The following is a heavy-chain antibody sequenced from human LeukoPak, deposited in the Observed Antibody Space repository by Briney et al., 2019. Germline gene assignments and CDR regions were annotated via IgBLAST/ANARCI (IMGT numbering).Heavy chain of an antibody. J-gene: IGHJ4*02. CDR2: IYWNDDK. V-gene: IGHV2-5*01. Sequence: ESGPTLVNPTQTLTLTCTFSGFSLSTSGVGVGWIRQPPGKALEWLALIYWNDDKLYSPSLKSRLTITKDTSKNQVVLTMTNMDPVDTATYYCAHIHMATITLDYWGQGTLVTVSS. CDR3: AHIHMATITLDY. D-gene: IGHD5-24*01. CDR1: GFSLSTSGVG.